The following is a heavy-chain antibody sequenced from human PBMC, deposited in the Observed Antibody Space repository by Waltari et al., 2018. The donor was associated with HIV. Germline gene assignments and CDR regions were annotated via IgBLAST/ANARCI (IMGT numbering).Heavy chain of an antibody. D-gene: IGHD3-22*01. J-gene: IGHJ4*02. CDR1: GGSITNPDYY. Sequence: QLQLRESGPGLVKPSETLSLTCTVSGGSITNPDYYWGWIRQPPGKGLEWFATIYYSGGTYYSPSLKSRVTISVDTSKNQFSLKLTSVTAADTAVYYCARHKASTRYHLLGEGLGNWGPGTLVTVSS. V-gene: IGHV4-39*01. CDR3: ARHKASTRYHLLGEGLGN. CDR2: IYYSGGT.